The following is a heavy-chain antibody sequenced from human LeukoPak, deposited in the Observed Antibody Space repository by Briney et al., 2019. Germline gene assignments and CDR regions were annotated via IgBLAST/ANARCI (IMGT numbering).Heavy chain of an antibody. CDR2: ISAYNGKT. CDR3: ARGLTLHCSGGSCYSGNFAY. Sequence: GASVKVSCKASGYTVTSYGISWVRQAPGQGLEWMGWISAYNGKTNYAQKLQGRVTMTTDTSTSTAYMELRSLRSDDTAVYYCARGLTLHCSGGSCYSGNFAYWGQGPLVTVSS. CDR1: GYTVTSYG. D-gene: IGHD2-15*01. V-gene: IGHV1-18*01. J-gene: IGHJ4*02.